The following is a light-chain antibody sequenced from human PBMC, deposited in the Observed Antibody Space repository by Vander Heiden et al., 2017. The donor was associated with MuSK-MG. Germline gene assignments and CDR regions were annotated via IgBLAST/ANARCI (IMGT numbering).Light chain of an antibody. CDR2: AAS. CDR1: QSISSY. V-gene: IGKV1-39*01. J-gene: IGKJ4*01. CDR3: QQSYSTPLT. Sequence: DIPMTQSPSSLPASVGDRVTITCRASQSISSYLNWYRQKPGKAPKLLIYAASSLQSGVPSRFSGSGSGTDFTLTISSLQPEDFATYYCQQSYSTPLTFGGGTKVEIK.